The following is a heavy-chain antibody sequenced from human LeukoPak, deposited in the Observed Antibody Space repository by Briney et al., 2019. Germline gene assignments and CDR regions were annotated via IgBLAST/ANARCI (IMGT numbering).Heavy chain of an antibody. V-gene: IGHV3-21*01. Sequence: GGSLRLSCAASGFTFSSYSMTWVRQAPGKGLEWVSSISSSSSYIYYADSVKGRFTISRDNAKNSLYLQMNSLRAEDTAVYYCARENYDFWSGYSPNWFDPWGQGTLVTVSS. CDR2: ISSSSSYI. D-gene: IGHD3-3*01. J-gene: IGHJ5*02. CDR3: ARENYDFWSGYSPNWFDP. CDR1: GFTFSSYS.